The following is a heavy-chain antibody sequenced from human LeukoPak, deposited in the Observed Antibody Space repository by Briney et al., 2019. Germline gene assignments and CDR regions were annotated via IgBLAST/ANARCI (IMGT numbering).Heavy chain of an antibody. J-gene: IGHJ4*02. Sequence: GGSLRLSCAASGFTFSSYAMSWVRQAPGKGLEWVSAISGSGGSTYYADSVKGRFTISRDNSKNTLYLQMNSLRAEDTAVYYCATHLRSAWDRFVGRLDYWGQGTLVTVSS. CDR2: ISGSGGST. D-gene: IGHD3-10*01. V-gene: IGHV3-23*01. CDR3: ATHLRSAWDRFVGRLDY. CDR1: GFTFSSYA.